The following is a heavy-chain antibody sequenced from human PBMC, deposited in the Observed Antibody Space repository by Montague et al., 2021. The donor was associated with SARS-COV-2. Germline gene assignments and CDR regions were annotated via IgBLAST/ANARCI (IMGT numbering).Heavy chain of an antibody. Sequence: SLRLSCAASGFTFSNHWMSWVRQAPGKGLEWVANIKQDGSEKYYLDFVKGRFTVSRDNAKNSLYLRMSSLRAEDTAVYYCARDIRDYVLREFDFWGQGTLVYVSS. CDR1: GFTFSNHW. CDR2: IKQDGSEK. CDR3: ARDIRDYVLREFDF. V-gene: IGHV3-7*01. J-gene: IGHJ4*02. D-gene: IGHD3-16*01.